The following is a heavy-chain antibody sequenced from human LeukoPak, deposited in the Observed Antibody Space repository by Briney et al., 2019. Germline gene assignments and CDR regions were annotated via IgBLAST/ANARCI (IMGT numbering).Heavy chain of an antibody. CDR3: ARDREEGYNSYYFDS. Sequence: ASVKVSCKASGYTFTNYYMHWVRQAPGQGLEWMGIINPSGGSTGYAQKFQGRFTMTRDTSTTTVYMELSSLRSEDTAVYYCARDREEGYNSYYFDSWGQGTLVIVSS. D-gene: IGHD5-24*01. V-gene: IGHV1-46*01. J-gene: IGHJ4*02. CDR2: INPSGGST. CDR1: GYTFTNYY.